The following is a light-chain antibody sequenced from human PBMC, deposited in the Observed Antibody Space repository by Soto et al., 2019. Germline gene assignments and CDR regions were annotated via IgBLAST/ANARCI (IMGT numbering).Light chain of an antibody. CDR2: RNN. V-gene: IGLV1-47*01. Sequence: QSVLTQPPSASGSPGQRVTISCSGSIPNIGSNYVFWYQQLPGTAPHLLIYRNNQRPSAVPDCSSCSESGSSATLAISGLGSEYEADGYYAAWDDRPSGFVVFGGGTKLTVL. CDR1: IPNIGSNY. CDR3: AAWDDRPSGFVV. J-gene: IGLJ2*01.